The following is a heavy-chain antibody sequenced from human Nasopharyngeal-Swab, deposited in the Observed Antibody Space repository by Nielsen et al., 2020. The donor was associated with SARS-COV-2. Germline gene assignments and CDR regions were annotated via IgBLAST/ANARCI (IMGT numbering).Heavy chain of an antibody. CDR3: ARDIVVVVAATPHYYYGMDV. J-gene: IGHJ6*02. D-gene: IGHD2-15*01. V-gene: IGHV1-8*01. CDR1: GYTFTSYD. Sequence: ASVKVSCKASGYTFTSYDINWVRQATGQGLEWMGWMNPNSGNTGYAQKFQGRVTMTRNTSISTAYMELSSLRSEDTAVYYCARDIVVVVAATPHYYYGMDVWGQGTTVTVSS. CDR2: MNPNSGNT.